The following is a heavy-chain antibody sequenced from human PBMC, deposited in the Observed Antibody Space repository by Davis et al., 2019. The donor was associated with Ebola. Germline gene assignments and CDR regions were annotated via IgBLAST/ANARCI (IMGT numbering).Heavy chain of an antibody. V-gene: IGHV1-2*02. Sequence: ASVKVSCKASGYTFTDSYIHWVRQAPGQGLEYMGWINPNNGDTYYAPKFQGRVTLTRDTSIGTAFMELSGLTSDDTADYYCARDLTGITCCSWGQGTLVTVSS. CDR3: ARDLTGITCCS. CDR1: GYTFTDSY. CDR2: INPNNGDT. J-gene: IGHJ5*02. D-gene: IGHD2-2*01.